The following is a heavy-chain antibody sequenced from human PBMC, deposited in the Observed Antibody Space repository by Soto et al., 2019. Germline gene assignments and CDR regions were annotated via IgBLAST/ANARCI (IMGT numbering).Heavy chain of an antibody. CDR2: ISYDGSNK. D-gene: IGHD3-16*01. CDR1: GFTFSSYA. Sequence: QVQLVESGGGVVQPGRSLRLSCAASGFTFSSYAMHWVRQAPGKGLEGVAVISYDGSNKYYADSVKGRFTISRDNSKNTVYLQMNSLRAEDTAVYYCARAYEGDYFDCWGQGTLVTVSS. J-gene: IGHJ4*02. V-gene: IGHV3-30-3*01. CDR3: ARAYEGDYFDC.